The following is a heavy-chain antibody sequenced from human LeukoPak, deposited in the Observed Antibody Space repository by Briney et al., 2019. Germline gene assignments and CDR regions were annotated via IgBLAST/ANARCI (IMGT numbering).Heavy chain of an antibody. CDR1: GGSFSGYY. J-gene: IGHJ5*02. D-gene: IGHD6-13*01. CDR3: ARQRRFYSSSWYGAYGWFDP. V-gene: IGHV4-34*01. CDR2: INHSGST. Sequence: SETLSLTCAVYGGSFSGYYWSWIRQPPGKGLEWIGEINHSGSTNYNPSLKSRVTISVDTSKNQLSLKLSSVTAADTAVYYCARQRRFYSSSWYGAYGWFDPWGQGTLVTVSS.